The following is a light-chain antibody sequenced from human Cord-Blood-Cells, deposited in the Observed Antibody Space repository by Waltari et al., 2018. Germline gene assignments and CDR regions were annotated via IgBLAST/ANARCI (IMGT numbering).Light chain of an antibody. CDR2: EGS. CDR1: SSHVGRYNL. Sequence: QSALTQPASVTGSPGQPITISCTGTSSHVGRYNLVSCYQQHPGKAPKLMIYEGSKRSWGVANRFSGSESCNTASLTTVGRQAEDEADYYCCSYAGSSTLVFGGGTKLTVL. J-gene: IGLJ3*02. CDR3: CSYAGSSTLV. V-gene: IGLV2-23*01.